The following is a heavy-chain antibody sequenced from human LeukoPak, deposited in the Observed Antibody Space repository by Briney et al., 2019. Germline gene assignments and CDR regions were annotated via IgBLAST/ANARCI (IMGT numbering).Heavy chain of an antibody. CDR1: GGSISSYY. Sequence: SETLSLTCTVSGGSISSYYWSWIRQPAGKGLEWIGRIYTSGSTNYNPSLKSRVTISVDKSKNQFSLRLSSVTAADTAVYYCAREARGTPHSHGYIFDYWGQGTLVTVSS. D-gene: IGHD5-18*01. CDR2: IYTSGST. V-gene: IGHV4-4*07. J-gene: IGHJ4*02. CDR3: AREARGTPHSHGYIFDY.